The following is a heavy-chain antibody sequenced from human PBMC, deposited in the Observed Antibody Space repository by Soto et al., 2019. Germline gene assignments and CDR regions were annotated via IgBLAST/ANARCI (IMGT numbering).Heavy chain of an antibody. CDR3: ARDWTGTTRYYYYGMDV. CDR1: GRTFSSYA. D-gene: IGHD1-7*01. V-gene: IGHV1-69*13. CDR2: IIPIFGTA. Sequence: SVKVSCKASGRTFSSYAISWVRQAPGQGLEWMGGIIPIFGTANYAQKFQGRVTITADESTSTAYMELSSLRSEDTAVYYCARDWTGTTRYYYYGMDVWGQGTTVTVSS. J-gene: IGHJ6*02.